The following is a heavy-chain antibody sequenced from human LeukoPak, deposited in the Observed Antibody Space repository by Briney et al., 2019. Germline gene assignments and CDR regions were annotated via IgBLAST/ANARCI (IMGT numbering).Heavy chain of an antibody. CDR3: ARDPRGFGGVDY. CDR1: AGSIRSYY. Sequence: SETLSLTCTVSAGSIRSYYWSWIRQPPGKGLEWIGYIYYSGSTNYNPSLKSRVTISVDTSKNQFSLKLSSVTAADTAVYYCARDPRGFGGVDYWGQGTLVTVSS. D-gene: IGHD3-10*01. J-gene: IGHJ4*02. CDR2: IYYSGST. V-gene: IGHV4-59*01.